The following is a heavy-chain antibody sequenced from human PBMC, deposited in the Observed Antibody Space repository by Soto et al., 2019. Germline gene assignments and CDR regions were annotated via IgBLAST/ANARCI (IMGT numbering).Heavy chain of an antibody. D-gene: IGHD1-26*01. CDR2: MRASSSNI. CDR1: RFSFSNYT. Sequence: EVQLVESGGGLVQPGGSLRLSCGASRFSFSNYTMDWVRQAQGKGLEWVSYMRASSSNIRYADSVKGRFTISRDNAKSSVYLQMNSLRADDTAVYYCARDPSRGSDWARYLDLWGRGTLVTVSS. CDR3: ARDPSRGSDWARYLDL. V-gene: IGHV3-48*01. J-gene: IGHJ2*01.